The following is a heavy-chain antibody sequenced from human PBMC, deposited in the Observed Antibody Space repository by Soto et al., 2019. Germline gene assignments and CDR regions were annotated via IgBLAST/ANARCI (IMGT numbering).Heavy chain of an antibody. Sequence: GGSLRLSCAASGFTFSSYAMSWVRQAPGKGLEWVSAISGSGGSTYYADSVKGRFTISRDNSKNTLYLQMNSLRAEDTAVYYCAKDPLTSIAAETLNRFDPWGQGTLVTVSS. CDR2: ISGSGGST. CDR1: GFTFSSYA. D-gene: IGHD6-13*01. J-gene: IGHJ5*02. V-gene: IGHV3-23*01. CDR3: AKDPLTSIAAETLNRFDP.